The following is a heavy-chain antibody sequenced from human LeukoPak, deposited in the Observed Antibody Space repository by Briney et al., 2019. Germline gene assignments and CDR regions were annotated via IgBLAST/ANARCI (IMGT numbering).Heavy chain of an antibody. V-gene: IGHV3-11*01. J-gene: IGHJ5*02. D-gene: IGHD3-22*01. CDR2: ITSSGSTI. CDR1: GFTFSDYF. Sequence: GGSLRLSCAASGFTFSDYFMSWIRQAPGKGLGWVSYITSSGSTIYYADSVKGRFTIARDNAKKSLYLQMNSLRAEDTAVYYCAREYYYDSSGYSPPNWFDPWGQGTLVTVSS. CDR3: AREYYYDSSGYSPPNWFDP.